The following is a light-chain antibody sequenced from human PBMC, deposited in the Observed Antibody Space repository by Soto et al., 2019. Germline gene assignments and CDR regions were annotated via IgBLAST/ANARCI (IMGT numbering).Light chain of an antibody. CDR3: QQYSSHSPWT. CDR2: ETS. Sequence: EIQMTQSPYTLSASVGDRVTITCRASQTIPSWLAWYQQKPGKGPKLLIYETSNLESGVPSRFSGSGSGTEFTLTISSLQPEDFASYFCQQYSSHSPWTFGQGTKVEIK. V-gene: IGKV1-5*03. J-gene: IGKJ1*01. CDR1: QTIPSW.